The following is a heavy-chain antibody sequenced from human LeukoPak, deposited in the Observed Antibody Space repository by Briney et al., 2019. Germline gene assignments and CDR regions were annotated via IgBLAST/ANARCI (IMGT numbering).Heavy chain of an antibody. CDR3: ARVACSGGSCYLDY. CDR2: IYTSGST. Sequence: SSETLSLTCTVSGGSISSGSYYWSWIRQPAGKGLEWIGRIYTSGSTNYNPSLKSRVTISVDTSKNQFSLKLSSVTAADTAVYYCARVACSGGSCYLDYWGQGTLVTVSS. CDR1: GGSISSGSYY. V-gene: IGHV4-61*02. D-gene: IGHD2-15*01. J-gene: IGHJ4*02.